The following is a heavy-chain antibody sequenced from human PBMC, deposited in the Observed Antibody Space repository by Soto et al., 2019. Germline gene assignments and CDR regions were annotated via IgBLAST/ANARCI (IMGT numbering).Heavy chain of an antibody. Sequence: LSLTCTISGGSISVYYWSWIRQPPGQALEWIGYIYDSGSPYYNPSLRSRVIISADTSKNQISLKLTSATAADTAVYYCARGVGSSPPRYWGRGTLVTVSS. CDR3: ARGVGSSPPRY. CDR1: GGSISVYY. V-gene: IGHV4-59*01. D-gene: IGHD1-26*01. J-gene: IGHJ4*02. CDR2: IYDSGSP.